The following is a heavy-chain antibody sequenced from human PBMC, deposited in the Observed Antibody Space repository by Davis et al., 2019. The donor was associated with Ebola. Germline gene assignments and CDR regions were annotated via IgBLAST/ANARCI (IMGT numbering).Heavy chain of an antibody. Sequence: GESLKISCAASGFTFSHYAMSWVRQAPGKGLEWVSYISSSGSTIYYADSVKGRFTISRDNAKNSLYLQMNSLRAEDTAVYYCARVRITMVQGVIITGWFDPWGQGTLVTVSS. CDR3: ARVRITMVQGVIITGWFDP. J-gene: IGHJ5*02. CDR2: ISSSGSTI. CDR1: GFTFSHYA. V-gene: IGHV3-11*01. D-gene: IGHD3-10*01.